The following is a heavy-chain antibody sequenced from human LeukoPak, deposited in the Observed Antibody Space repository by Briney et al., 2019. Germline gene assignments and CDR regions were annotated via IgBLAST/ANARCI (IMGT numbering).Heavy chain of an antibody. CDR3: ARVHEYQLLPYYYYGMDV. CDR2: IYSGGST. J-gene: IGHJ6*02. D-gene: IGHD2-2*01. CDR1: GFAVSSNY. Sequence: GGSLRLSCAASGFAVSSNYMSWVRQAPGKGLEWVSVIYSGGSTYYADSVKGRFTISRHNSKNTLYLQMNSLRAEDTAVYYCARVHEYQLLPYYYYGMDVWGQGTTVTVSS. V-gene: IGHV3-53*04.